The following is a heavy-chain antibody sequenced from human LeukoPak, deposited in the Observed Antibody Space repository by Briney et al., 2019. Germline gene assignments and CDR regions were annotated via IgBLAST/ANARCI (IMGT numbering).Heavy chain of an antibody. Sequence: ASVKVSCKASGYTFTGYYMHWVRQAPGQGREGMGWINPNSGGTNYAQKFQGRVTMTRDTSISTAYMELSRLGSDDTAVYYCARDQYYYDSSGYSFDYWGQGTLVTVSS. CDR3: ARDQYYYDSSGYSFDY. V-gene: IGHV1-2*02. D-gene: IGHD3-22*01. J-gene: IGHJ4*02. CDR1: GYTFTGYY. CDR2: INPNSGGT.